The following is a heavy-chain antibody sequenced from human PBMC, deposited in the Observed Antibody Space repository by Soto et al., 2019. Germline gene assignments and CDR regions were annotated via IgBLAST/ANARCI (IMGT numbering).Heavy chain of an antibody. CDR3: AKDFYSTSYSTSSFSAFDF. CDR1: GFSFSTNA. D-gene: IGHD6-6*01. CDR2: FSTSGGNT. J-gene: IGHJ3*01. V-gene: IGHV3-23*01. Sequence: EVQLLESGGGLVQPGGSLRLSCAASGFSFSTNAMSWVRQAPGKGLEWVSGFSTSGGNTYYADSVKGRFTFSRDNSKNTLYLQMNSLRAGDTAVYYCAKDFYSTSYSTSSFSAFDFWGKGTVVTVSS.